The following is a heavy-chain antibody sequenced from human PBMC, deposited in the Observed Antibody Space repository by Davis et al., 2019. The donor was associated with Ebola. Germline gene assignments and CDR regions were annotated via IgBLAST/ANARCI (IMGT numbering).Heavy chain of an antibody. CDR2: IYSGGST. J-gene: IGHJ4*02. CDR1: GFTVSSNY. CDR3: AARYGDYAPIDY. Sequence: GGSLRLSCAASGFTVSSNYMRWVRQAPGKGLEWVSVIYSGGSTYYADSVKGRFTISRDNAKNSLYLQMNSLRAEDTAVYYCAARYGDYAPIDYWGQGTLVTVSS. D-gene: IGHD4-17*01. V-gene: IGHV3-53*01.